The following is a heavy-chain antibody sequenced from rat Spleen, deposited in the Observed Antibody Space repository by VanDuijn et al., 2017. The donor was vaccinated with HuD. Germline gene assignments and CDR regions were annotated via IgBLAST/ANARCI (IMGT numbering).Heavy chain of an antibody. CDR2: IWTGGST. CDR3: ARAGSAAISLGNWFAY. V-gene: IGHV2-43*01. J-gene: IGHJ3*01. Sequence: QVQLKESGPGLVQPSQTLSLTCTVSGFSLTSYHVSWVRQPPGKGLEWMGVIWTGGSTDYNSALKSRLSISRDISKSQVFLKMNSLQTEDTGMYFCARAGSAAISLGNWFAYWGQGTLVTVSS. CDR1: GFSLTSYH. D-gene: IGHD1-2*01.